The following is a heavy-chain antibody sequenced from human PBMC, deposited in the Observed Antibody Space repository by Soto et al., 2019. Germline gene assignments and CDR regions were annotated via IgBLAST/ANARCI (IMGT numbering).Heavy chain of an antibody. V-gene: IGHV3-11*01. Sequence: WGSLRLSCSASVFTFSDYSMSWIRQAPGKGLEWVSYISSSGSTINYADSVKGRFTISRDNAKNSLYLQMNSLRAEDTAVYYCARVRYYFDYWGQGSLVTVSS. D-gene: IGHD3-10*01. J-gene: IGHJ4*02. CDR2: ISSSGSTI. CDR1: VFTFSDYS. CDR3: ARVRYYFDY.